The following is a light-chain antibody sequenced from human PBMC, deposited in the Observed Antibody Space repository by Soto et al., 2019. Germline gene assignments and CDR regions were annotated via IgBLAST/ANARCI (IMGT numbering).Light chain of an antibody. Sequence: EIVMTQSPATLSVSPGERATLSCRASQSVSSNLAWHQQKPGQAPRLLIYSASTRATGTPARFSGSGYGTEFTLTISSLQSEDFAVYYCQQYNNWVSWTFGQGTKVDIK. CDR2: SAS. CDR3: QQYNNWVSWT. CDR1: QSVSSN. V-gene: IGKV3-15*01. J-gene: IGKJ1*01.